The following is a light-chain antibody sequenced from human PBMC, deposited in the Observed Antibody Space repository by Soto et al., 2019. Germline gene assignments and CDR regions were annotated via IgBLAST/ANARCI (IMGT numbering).Light chain of an antibody. CDR3: PHSYCIPYT. Sequence: DIQLTQSPSSLSASVGDRVTITCRESQTISRNLHWYKQKPEEALRLLMYVVSTLQGGVPSRFSGSESGTDYTLTISSLQPDGFATYYCPHSYCIPYTVGQRTKLEIK. CDR2: VVS. CDR1: QTISRN. J-gene: IGKJ2*01. V-gene: IGKV1-39*01.